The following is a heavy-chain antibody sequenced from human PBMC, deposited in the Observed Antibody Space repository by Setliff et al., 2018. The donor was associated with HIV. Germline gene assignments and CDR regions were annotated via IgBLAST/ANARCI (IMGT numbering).Heavy chain of an antibody. J-gene: IGHJ6*04. CDR1: GGSVSTGNYY. V-gene: IGHV4-61*01. CDR3: TRRGADSYYPRPLDV. CDR2: IFYSGST. Sequence: SETLSLTCTVSGGSVSTGNYYWNWIRLPPGKGLEWIGYIFYSGSTNYNPSLKSRVTISLDTSKNQFSLRLTSVTAADTAIYYCTRRGADSYYPRPLDVWGKGTTVTVSS. D-gene: IGHD3-10*01.